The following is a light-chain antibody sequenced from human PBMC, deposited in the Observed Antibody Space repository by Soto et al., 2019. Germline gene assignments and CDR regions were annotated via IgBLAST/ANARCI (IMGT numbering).Light chain of an antibody. Sequence: EIVLTQSPGTLSLSPGERATLSCRASQSVSSSYLAWYQQKPGQAPRLLIYGASSRATGIPDRFSGSGSGTDFTLTISRLEPEHFAVYYCQQYGSSPPVTFGGGTRWIS. J-gene: IGKJ4*01. CDR2: GAS. V-gene: IGKV3-20*01. CDR3: QQYGSSPPVT. CDR1: QSVSSSY.